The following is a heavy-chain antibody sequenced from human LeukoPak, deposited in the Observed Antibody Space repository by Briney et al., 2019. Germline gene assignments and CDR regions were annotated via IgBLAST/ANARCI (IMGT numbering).Heavy chain of an antibody. CDR1: GYTFTSYY. J-gene: IGHJ5*02. V-gene: IGHV1-46*01. CDR3: ARDTVAGTNWFDP. D-gene: IGHD6-19*01. CDR2: INPSGGST. Sequence: TSVKVSCKASGYTFTSYYMHWVRQAPGQGLEWMGIINPSGGSTSYAQKFQGRVTMTRDTSTSTVYMELSSLSSEDTAVYYCARDTVAGTNWFDPWGQGTLVTVSS.